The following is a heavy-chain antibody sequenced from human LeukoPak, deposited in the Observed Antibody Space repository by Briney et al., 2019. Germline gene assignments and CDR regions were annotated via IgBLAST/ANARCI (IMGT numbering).Heavy chain of an antibody. D-gene: IGHD3-3*01. CDR1: GFTFSSYS. CDR2: ISRSSRTI. V-gene: IGHV3-48*02. Sequence: SGGSLRLSCAASGFTFSSYSMNWVRQAPGKGLEWVSYISRSSRTIYYADSVKGRFTISRDNAKNSLYLQMYSLRDEDTAVYYCAVFLEWQGATYYGMDVWGQGTTVTVSS. CDR3: AVFLEWQGATYYGMDV. J-gene: IGHJ6*02.